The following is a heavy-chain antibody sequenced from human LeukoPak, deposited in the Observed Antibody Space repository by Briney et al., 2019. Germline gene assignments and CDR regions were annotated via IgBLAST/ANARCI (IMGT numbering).Heavy chain of an antibody. J-gene: IGHJ1*01. CDR2: ISSSSSYI. Sequence: GGSLRLSCAASGFTFSSYSMNWVRQAPGKGLEWVSSISSSSSYICYADSVKGRFTISRDNAKNSLYLQMNSLRAEDTAVYYCARGHTAMVTGHFQHWGQGTLVTVSS. V-gene: IGHV3-21*01. D-gene: IGHD5-18*01. CDR1: GFTFSSYS. CDR3: ARGHTAMVTGHFQH.